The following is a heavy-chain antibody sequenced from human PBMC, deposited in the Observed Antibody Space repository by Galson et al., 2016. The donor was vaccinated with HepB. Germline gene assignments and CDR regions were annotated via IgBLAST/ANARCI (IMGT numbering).Heavy chain of an antibody. J-gene: IGHJ4*02. Sequence: SLRLSCAASAFTFSDHGMHWVRQAPGKGLEWLAVISFDESNEYYADSVKGRFTVSRDNSMNTLYLQMNSLRPEDTAVYYCAKGRGAGNYYKALDYWGQGTLATVSS. D-gene: IGHD3-10*01. V-gene: IGHV3-30*18. CDR3: AKGRGAGNYYKALDY. CDR1: AFTFSDHG. CDR2: ISFDESNE.